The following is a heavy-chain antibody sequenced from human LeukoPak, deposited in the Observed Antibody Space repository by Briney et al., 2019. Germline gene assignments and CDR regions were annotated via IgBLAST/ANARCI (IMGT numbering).Heavy chain of an antibody. CDR2: INAGNGNT. V-gene: IGHV1-3*01. CDR1: GYTFTSYA. J-gene: IGHJ4*02. D-gene: IGHD3-3*01. CDR3: ARGIWSSHKADYYLDH. Sequence: RASVKVSCKASGYTFTSYAMHWVRQAPGQRLEWMGWINAGNGNTKYSQRFQGRVTITRDKSANTAYMELSSLRSEDTAVYYCARGIWSSHKADYYLDHWGQGTLVTVSS.